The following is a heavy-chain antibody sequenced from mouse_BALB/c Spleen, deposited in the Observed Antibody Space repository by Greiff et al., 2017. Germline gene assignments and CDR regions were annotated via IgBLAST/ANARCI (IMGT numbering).Heavy chain of an antibody. D-gene: IGHD3-3*01. Sequence: DVKLVESGGGLVQPGGSRKLSCAASGFTFSSFGMHWVRQAPEKGLEWVAYISSGSSTIYYADTVKGRFTISRDNPKNTLFLQMTSLRSEDTAMYYCAREDTGFAYWGQGTLVTVSA. CDR1: GFTFSSFG. J-gene: IGHJ3*01. V-gene: IGHV5-17*02. CDR3: AREDTGFAY. CDR2: ISSGSSTI.